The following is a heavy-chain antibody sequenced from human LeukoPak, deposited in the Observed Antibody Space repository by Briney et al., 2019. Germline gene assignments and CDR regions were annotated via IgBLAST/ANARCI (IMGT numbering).Heavy chain of an antibody. CDR1: GGSISSYY. CDR3: ASTGYDFWSGYYSYFDY. Sequence: SETLSLTCTVSGGSISSYYWSWIRQPPGKGLEWIGYIYYTGTTNYNPSLNSRVTISVDTSKNQFSLKLSSVTAADTAVYYCASTGYDFWSGYYSYFDYWGQGTLVTVSS. CDR2: IYYTGTT. D-gene: IGHD3-3*01. V-gene: IGHV4-59*01. J-gene: IGHJ4*02.